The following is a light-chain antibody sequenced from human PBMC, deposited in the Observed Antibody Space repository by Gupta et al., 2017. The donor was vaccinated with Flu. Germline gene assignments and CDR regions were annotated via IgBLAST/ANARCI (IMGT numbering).Light chain of an antibody. CDR2: DVS. Sequence: QSALTQPRSVSGSPGQSVTISCTGTSRDVGGYNYVSWYQQHPGKAPKLMMYDVSKRPSGVPDRVSGSKSGNTASLTISGLQAEDEADYDCCSYAGSYMYVFGTGTKVTVL. V-gene: IGLV2-11*01. CDR3: CSYAGSYMYV. J-gene: IGLJ1*01. CDR1: SRDVGGYNY.